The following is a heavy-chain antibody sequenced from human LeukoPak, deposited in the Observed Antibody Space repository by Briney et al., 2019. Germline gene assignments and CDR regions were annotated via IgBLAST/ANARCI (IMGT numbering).Heavy chain of an antibody. CDR1: GFTFSSYA. D-gene: IGHD4-17*01. CDR2: ISGSGGST. Sequence: GVLRLSCAASGFTFSSYAMSWVRQAPGKGLEWVSAISGSGGSTYCADSVKGRFTISRDNSKNTLYLQMNSLRAEDTAVYCCAQGATVTTDFDYWGQGTLVTVSS. CDR3: AQGATVTTDFDY. V-gene: IGHV3-23*01. J-gene: IGHJ4*02.